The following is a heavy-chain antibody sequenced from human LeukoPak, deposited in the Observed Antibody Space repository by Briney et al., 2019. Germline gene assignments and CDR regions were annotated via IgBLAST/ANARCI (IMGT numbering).Heavy chain of an antibody. CDR1: GFTFSSYA. CDR2: ISYDGSNK. J-gene: IGHJ4*02. CDR3: ARGRGQLWSAFDY. D-gene: IGHD5-18*01. Sequence: GRSLRLSCAASGFTFSSYAMHWVRQAPGKGLEWVAVISYDGSNKYYADSVKGRFTISRDNSKNTLYLQMNSLRAEDTAVYYCARGRGQLWSAFDYWGQGTLVTVSS. V-gene: IGHV3-30*04.